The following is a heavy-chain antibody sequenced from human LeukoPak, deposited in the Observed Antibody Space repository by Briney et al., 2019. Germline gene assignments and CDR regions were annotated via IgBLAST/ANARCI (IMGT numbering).Heavy chain of an antibody. CDR3: ATDHCTSGICYMALGGY. CDR1: GDTLSELS. D-gene: IGHD2-8*01. V-gene: IGHV1-24*01. J-gene: IGHJ4*02. Sequence: ASVKVSCKVSGDTLSELSMHWVRQAPGKGLEWMGGFDPANGKKKYAQNFKGRVTMTEDTSTDTAYMELKSLRSEDTAVYYCATDHCTSGICYMALGGYWGQGTLVTVSS. CDR2: FDPANGKK.